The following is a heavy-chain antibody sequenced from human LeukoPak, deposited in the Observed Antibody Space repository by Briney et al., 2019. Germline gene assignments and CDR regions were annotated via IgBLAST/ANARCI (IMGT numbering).Heavy chain of an antibody. V-gene: IGHV4-59*01. Sequence: SETLSLTCTVSGCSISTYFWSWIRQPPGKGLEWIGYIYYSGSTNYNPSLKSRVTISVDTSKNQFSLELSSVTAADTAVYYCARDRPGGSSLDYWGQGTLVTVSS. J-gene: IGHJ4*02. D-gene: IGHD6-13*01. CDR1: GCSISTYF. CDR3: ARDRPGGSSLDY. CDR2: IYYSGST.